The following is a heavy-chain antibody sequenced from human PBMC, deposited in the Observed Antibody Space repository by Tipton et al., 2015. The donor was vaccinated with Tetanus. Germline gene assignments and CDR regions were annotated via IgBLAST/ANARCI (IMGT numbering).Heavy chain of an antibody. CDR1: GYTFPDYG. CDR3: AREGGNSGNGRPRYFDH. J-gene: IGHJ5*02. V-gene: IGHV1-18*01. D-gene: IGHD5-12*01. CDR2: ITAYHGNT. Sequence: QSGAEVKRPGASVRVSCTTSGYTFPDYGIVWVRQAPGQGLEWMAWITAYHGNTYTAQKIQGRHSMTTDTSTRTAYMELRSLTADDAAVYYCAREGGNSGNGRPRYFDHWGEGTLVTVSS.